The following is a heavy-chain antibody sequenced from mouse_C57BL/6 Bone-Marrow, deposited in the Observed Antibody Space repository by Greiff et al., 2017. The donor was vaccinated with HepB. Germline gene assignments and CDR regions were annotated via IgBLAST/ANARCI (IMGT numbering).Heavy chain of an antibody. Sequence: QVQLQQSGAELARPGASVKLSCKASGYTFTSYGISWVKQRTGQVLEWIGEIYPRSGNTYYNEKFKGKATLTADKSSSTAYMELRSLTSEDSAVYFCARGYYGPWFAYWGQGTRVTVSA. D-gene: IGHD1-1*01. J-gene: IGHJ3*01. CDR3: ARGYYGPWFAY. CDR2: IYPRSGNT. V-gene: IGHV1-81*01. CDR1: GYTFTSYG.